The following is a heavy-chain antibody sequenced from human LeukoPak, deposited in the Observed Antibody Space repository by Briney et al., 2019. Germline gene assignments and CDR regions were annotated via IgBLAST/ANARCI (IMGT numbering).Heavy chain of an antibody. D-gene: IGHD4-17*01. CDR2: IDSSGGST. Sequence: PGGSLRLSCAASGFTFSSYAMSWVRQAPGKGLEWVSAIDSSGGSTFYADSVKGRFTISRDNAKNSLYLQMNSLRAEDTAVYYCARDLGMTDGDYVSYFDYWGQGTLVTVSS. CDR1: GFTFSSYA. CDR3: ARDLGMTDGDYVSYFDY. V-gene: IGHV3-23*01. J-gene: IGHJ4*02.